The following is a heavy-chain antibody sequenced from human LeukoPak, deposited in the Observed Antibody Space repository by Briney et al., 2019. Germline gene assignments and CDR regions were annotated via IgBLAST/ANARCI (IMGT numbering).Heavy chain of an antibody. J-gene: IGHJ4*02. CDR3: ARSLFPYYYDSSAYFPFDY. D-gene: IGHD3-22*01. CDR1: GGSISSYY. CDR2: IHYTGST. V-gene: IGHV4-59*01. Sequence: MPSETLSLTCTVSGGSISSYYWTWSRQPPGKGREGIGYIHYTGSTNYNPSLKRRVTISVDPSKNQLSLRLTSVSAADTAVYYCARSLFPYYYDSSAYFPFDYWGQGTLVTVPS.